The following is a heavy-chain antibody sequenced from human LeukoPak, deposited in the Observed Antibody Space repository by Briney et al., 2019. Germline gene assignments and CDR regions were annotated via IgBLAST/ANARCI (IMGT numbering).Heavy chain of an antibody. CDR1: GHSFTSYY. J-gene: IGHJ6*03. V-gene: IGHV1-46*01. CDR2: INPSGSNT. CDR3: ARGQYYYYMDV. Sequence: ASVNVSCKTSGHSFTSYYMHWVRQAPGQGLEWMGIINPSGSNTTYAQRFQGRLTMNRDTSTSTVYMELSSLRSEDTAVYYCARGQYYYYMDVWGKGTTVTVSS.